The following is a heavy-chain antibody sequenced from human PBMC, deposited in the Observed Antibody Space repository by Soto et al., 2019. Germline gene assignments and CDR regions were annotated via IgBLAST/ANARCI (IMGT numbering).Heavy chain of an antibody. CDR3: TTRGGSYRPAWDYYYYGMDV. CDR2: LRGGGDRT. D-gene: IGHD1-26*01. J-gene: IGHJ6*02. CDR1: GFTFSRYA. V-gene: IGHV3-23*01. Sequence: GGSLRLSCAASGFTFSRYAMSWVRQAPGKGLEWVSGLRGGGDRTHYADSVKGRFTISRDNSKNTLYLQMSSLRAEDTAVYYCTTRGGSYRPAWDYYYYGMDVWGQGTTVTVSS.